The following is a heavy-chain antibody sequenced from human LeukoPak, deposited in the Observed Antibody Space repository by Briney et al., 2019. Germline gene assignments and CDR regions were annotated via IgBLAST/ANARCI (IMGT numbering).Heavy chain of an antibody. V-gene: IGHV4-59*08. CDR2: ISYSGST. Sequence: SETLSLTCTVSGGSISSYYWSWIRQPPGKGLEWIAYISYSGSTNYNPSLRSRVTISLDTSKNHFSLKLSSLTAADTAVYYCARQNSGYDLGPFAYWGQGILVIVSS. CDR1: GGSISSYY. J-gene: IGHJ4*02. D-gene: IGHD5-12*01. CDR3: ARQNSGYDLGPFAY.